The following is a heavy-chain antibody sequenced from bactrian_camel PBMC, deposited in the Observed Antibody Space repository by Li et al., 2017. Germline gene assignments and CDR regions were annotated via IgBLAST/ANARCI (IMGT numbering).Heavy chain of an antibody. J-gene: IGHJ4*01. Sequence: VQLVESGGGSVQVGGSLSLSCRVSGDGYRGLCMGWFRQAPGKRREEVALVYMNGGITLDDSSVYYADSVKGRFTMSRDNAKKTVYLQMNSLKPEDTAMYSCAADFGRSRCGDLWWQAARYGFWAREPRSPSP. V-gene: IGHV3S1*01. D-gene: IGHD7*01. CDR2: VYMNGGITLDDSSV. CDR1: GDGYRGLC.